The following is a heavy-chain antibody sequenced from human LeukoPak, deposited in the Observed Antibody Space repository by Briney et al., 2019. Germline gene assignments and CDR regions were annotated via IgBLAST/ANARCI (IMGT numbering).Heavy chain of an antibody. V-gene: IGHV1-8*01. Sequence: ASVTVSCKASGYTFTSYDINWVRQATGQGLEWMGWMNPNSGNTGYAQKFQGRVTMTRNTSINTAYMELSSLRSEDTAVYYCARGTYSYGPYYYYYMDVWGKGTTVTVSS. CDR3: ARGTYSYGPYYYYYMDV. CDR1: GYTFTSYD. D-gene: IGHD5-18*01. J-gene: IGHJ6*03. CDR2: MNPNSGNT.